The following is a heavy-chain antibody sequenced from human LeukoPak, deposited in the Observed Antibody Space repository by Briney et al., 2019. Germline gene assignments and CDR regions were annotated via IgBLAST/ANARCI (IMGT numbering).Heavy chain of an antibody. D-gene: IGHD1-26*01. CDR3: ARDPNLYSGTYDTY. J-gene: IGHJ4*02. V-gene: IGHV3-7*03. CDR2: IKQDGSER. Sequence: GGSLRLSCAASGFKFNTYIMNWIRQAPGKGLEWVVNIKQDGSERYYVDSVKGRFTISRDNAKNSVFLQMNSLRAEDTAVYYCARDPNLYSGTYDTYWGQGTLVTVSS. CDR1: GFKFNTYI.